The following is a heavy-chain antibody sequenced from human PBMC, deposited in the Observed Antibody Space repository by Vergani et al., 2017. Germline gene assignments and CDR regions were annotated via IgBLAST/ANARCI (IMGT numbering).Heavy chain of an antibody. D-gene: IGHD3-9*01. CDR2: INPSGGHT. V-gene: IGHV1-46*03. CDR1: GFTFTDYY. J-gene: IGHJ4*02. CDR3: ARGDYGILTGYRY. Sequence: QVQLVQSGAEVKKPGASVEVSCRASGFTFTDYYIHWVRQAPGQGLEWMGIINPSGGHTNYAQKFQGRVTMTRDTSTSTVYMELSSLRSEDTAIYYCARGDYGILTGYRYWGQGTLVTVSA.